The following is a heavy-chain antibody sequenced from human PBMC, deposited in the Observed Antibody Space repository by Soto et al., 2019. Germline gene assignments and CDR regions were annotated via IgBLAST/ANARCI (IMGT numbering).Heavy chain of an antibody. CDR3: ARRRRDCHSPHAH. V-gene: IGHV3-48*02. CDR1: GFPFSSYS. J-gene: IGHJ4*02. Sequence: GGSLRLSCAAFGFPFSSYSMNWVRQAPGKGLEWVSYISSSSRTIYYADSVKGRFTISRDNAKNSLYLQMNSLRDEDTAVYYCARRRRDCHSPHAHWGQGTLVTVPS. D-gene: IGHD2-21*02. CDR2: ISSSSRTI.